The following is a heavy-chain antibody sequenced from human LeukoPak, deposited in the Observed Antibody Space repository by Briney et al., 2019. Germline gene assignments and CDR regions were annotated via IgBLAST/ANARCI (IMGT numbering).Heavy chain of an antibody. V-gene: IGHV1-46*01. CDR1: GYTFTSYG. CDR2: INPSGGST. CDR3: ARESIERWLPQDPKYYYYYYYMDV. D-gene: IGHD5-24*01. Sequence: ASVKVSCKASGYTFTSYGISWVRQAPGQGLEWMGIINPSGGSTSYAQKFQGRVTMTRDMSTSTVYMELSSLRSEDTAVYYCARESIERWLPQDPKYYYYYYYMDVWGKGTTVTVSS. J-gene: IGHJ6*03.